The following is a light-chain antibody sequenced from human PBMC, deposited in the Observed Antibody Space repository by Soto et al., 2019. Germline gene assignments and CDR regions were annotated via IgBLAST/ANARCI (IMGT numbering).Light chain of an antibody. Sequence: EIVLTQSPGTLSLSPGESATLSCRASQSVSDNFLAWYQQKPGQAPSPLIYGAYSRATGIPDRFSGSGSGTDFTLTISRLEPEDCAVYHCEQDGTSLTCGGGTKVEIK. J-gene: IGKJ4*01. CDR2: GAY. V-gene: IGKV3-20*01. CDR3: EQDGTSLT. CDR1: QSVSDNF.